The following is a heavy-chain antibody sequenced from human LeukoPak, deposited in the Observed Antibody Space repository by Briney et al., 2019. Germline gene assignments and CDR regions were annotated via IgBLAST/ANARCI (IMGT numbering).Heavy chain of an antibody. CDR2: IYTSGST. CDR1: GGSISSYY. V-gene: IGHV4-4*07. Sequence: SETLSLTCTVSGGSISSYYWSWIRQPAGKGLEWIGRIYTSGSTNYNPSLKSRVTMSVDTSKNQFSLKLSSVTAADTAVYYCATRVGGFLEWLSERDAFDIWGQGTMVTVSS. CDR3: ATRVGGFLEWLSERDAFDI. D-gene: IGHD3-3*01. J-gene: IGHJ3*02.